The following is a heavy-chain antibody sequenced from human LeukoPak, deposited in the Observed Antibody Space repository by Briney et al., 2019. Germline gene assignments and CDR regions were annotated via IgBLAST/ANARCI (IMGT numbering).Heavy chain of an antibody. CDR1: GGPISSYY. J-gene: IGHJ5*02. CDR2: IYYSGST. Sequence: SETLSLTCTVSGGPISSYYWSWIRQPPGKGLEWIGSIYYSGSTYYNPSLESRVTISVETAKNQFSLKLSSVTAADTAVYYCARDVVYYYDSSGYFDPWGQGTLVTVSS. CDR3: ARDVVYYYDSSGYFDP. V-gene: IGHV4-59*12. D-gene: IGHD3-22*01.